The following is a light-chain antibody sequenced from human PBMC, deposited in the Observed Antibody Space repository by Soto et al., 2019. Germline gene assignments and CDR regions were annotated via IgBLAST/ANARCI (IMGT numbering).Light chain of an antibody. CDR3: QQYHDWPGT. CDR1: QSVTSN. CDR2: DAS. J-gene: IGKJ1*01. Sequence: ERVMTQSPATLSVSPGERATLSCRASQSVTSNLAWYQQKPGQAPRLLLFDASTRATGITARFSGSGSGTEFTLTINSLQSEDSAVYYGQQYHDWPGTFGQGTKVESK. V-gene: IGKV3-15*01.